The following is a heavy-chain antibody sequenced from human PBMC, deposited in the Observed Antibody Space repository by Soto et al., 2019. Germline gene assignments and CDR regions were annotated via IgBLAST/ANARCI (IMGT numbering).Heavy chain of an antibody. CDR3: AKQTRGTVVTRGYYYGMDV. J-gene: IGHJ6*02. CDR1: GGSISSSSYY. D-gene: IGHD2-21*02. CDR2: IYYSGST. V-gene: IGHV4-39*01. Sequence: WETLSLTCTVSGGSISSSSYYWGWIRQPPGKGLEWIGSIYYSGSTYYNPSLKSRVTISVDTSKNQFSLKLSSVTAADTAVYYCAKQTRGTVVTRGYYYGMDVWGQGTTVTVSS.